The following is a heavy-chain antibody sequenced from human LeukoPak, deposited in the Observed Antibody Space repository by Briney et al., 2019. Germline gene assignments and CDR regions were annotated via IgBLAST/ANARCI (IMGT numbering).Heavy chain of an antibody. CDR1: GLTVSSNF. D-gene: IGHD3-10*01. CDR3: AKDGTMVRGVTYFDY. CDR2: IYGGGST. Sequence: GGSLTLSCAATGLTVSSNFMSWVRQPPGKGLEWVSVIYGGGSTYYADSVKGRFTISRDNSKNTLYLQMNSLRAEDTAVYYCAKDGTMVRGVTYFDYWGQGTLVTVSS. V-gene: IGHV3-53*01. J-gene: IGHJ4*02.